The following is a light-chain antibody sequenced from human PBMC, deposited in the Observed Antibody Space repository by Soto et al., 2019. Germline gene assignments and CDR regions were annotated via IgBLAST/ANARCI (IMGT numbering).Light chain of an antibody. CDR1: QGITSY. J-gene: IGKJ2*01. V-gene: IGKV1-9*01. CDR3: QQSYSTLYT. CDR2: GAS. Sequence: IQLTQSPSSLSASVGDSVTITCRTSQGITSYLAWYQQKPGKAPNLLIYGASTLQSGVPSRFSGSGSGTDFTLTISSLQAEDFATYYCQQSYSTLYTFGQGTKLEIK.